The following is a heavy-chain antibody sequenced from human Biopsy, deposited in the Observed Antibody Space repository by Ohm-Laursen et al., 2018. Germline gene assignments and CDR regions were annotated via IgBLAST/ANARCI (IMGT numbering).Heavy chain of an antibody. Sequence: SLRLSCTASGFTFSSSWMHWVRQAPGQGLEHVAAINSNGGTTYYVNSVKGRFTISRDNSKNTVSLQMGSLRSEDMVVYYCARGNSENNYYFAMDVWGQGTTVTVSS. CDR1: GFTFSSSW. V-gene: IGHV3-64*01. CDR3: ARGNSENNYYFAMDV. D-gene: IGHD1-26*01. CDR2: INSNGGTT. J-gene: IGHJ6*02.